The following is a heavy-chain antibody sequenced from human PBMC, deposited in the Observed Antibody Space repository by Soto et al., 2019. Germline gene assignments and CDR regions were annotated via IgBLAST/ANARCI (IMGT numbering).Heavy chain of an antibody. J-gene: IGHJ5*02. V-gene: IGHV2-5*02. CDR1: GFSLSTTGMG. CDR2: LYWDDDI. Sequence: QITLKESGPTLVKPTQTLTLTCTFSGFSLSTTGMGVGWIRQPPGKALEWLALLYWDDDIHYSPSLKSRLTIPNDTSKNQVVLTLTNMDPVDTATYYCVHRRSTGDLDLWGQGTLVTVSS. CDR3: VHRRSTGDLDL.